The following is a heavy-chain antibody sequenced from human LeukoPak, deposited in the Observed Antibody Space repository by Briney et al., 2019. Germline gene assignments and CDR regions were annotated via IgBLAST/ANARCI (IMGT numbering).Heavy chain of an antibody. Sequence: SETLSLTCAVSGGSISSSNWWSWVRQPPGKGLEWIGEIYHSGSTNYNPSLKSRVTISVDTSKNQFSLKLSSVTAADTAVYYCARDGVGTMVRGAFDYWGQGTLVTVSS. CDR2: IYHSGST. D-gene: IGHD3-10*01. CDR1: GGSISSSNW. V-gene: IGHV4-4*02. J-gene: IGHJ4*02. CDR3: ARDGVGTMVRGAFDY.